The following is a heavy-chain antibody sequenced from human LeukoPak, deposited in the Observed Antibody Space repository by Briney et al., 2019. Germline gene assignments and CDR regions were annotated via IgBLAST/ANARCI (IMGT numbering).Heavy chain of an antibody. CDR2: IYYSGTT. D-gene: IGHD3-16*02. CDR3: ARLLKYYDYVWGSYRIGYFDY. CDR1: GGSISSSGYY. V-gene: IGHV4-39*07. J-gene: IGHJ4*02. Sequence: SETLSLTCTVSGGSISSSGYYWAWIRQSPGKGLEWIGIIYYSGTTYYNPSLKSRVTISVDTSKNQFSLKLSSVTAADTAVYYCARLLKYYDYVWGSYRIGYFDYWGQGTLVTVSS.